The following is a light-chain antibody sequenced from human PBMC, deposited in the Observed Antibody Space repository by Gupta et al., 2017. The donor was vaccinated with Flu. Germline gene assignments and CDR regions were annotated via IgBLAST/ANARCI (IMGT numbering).Light chain of an antibody. V-gene: IGKV3-20*01. CDR1: RSVPSGY. CDR2: GAS. Sequence: GTLSLSPGERGTLSCRASRSVPSGYLAWYQQTPGQPPRFLIYGASRRATGIPDRFSGSGSGTDFTLTISRLEPEDFAVYFCQQYGSSPLTFGGGTKVESK. CDR3: QQYGSSPLT. J-gene: IGKJ4*01.